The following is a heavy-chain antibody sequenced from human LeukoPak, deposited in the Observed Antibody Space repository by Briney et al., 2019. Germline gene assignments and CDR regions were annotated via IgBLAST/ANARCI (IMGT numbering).Heavy chain of an antibody. CDR3: ARGFSFFDY. V-gene: IGHV4-39*07. J-gene: IGHJ4*02. Sequence: SETLSLTCTVSGGSISSSSYYWGWIRQPPGKGLEWIGSIYYSGSTYYNPSLKSRVTISVDTSKNQFSLKLSSVTAADTAVYYCARGFSFFDYWGQGTLVTVSS. CDR1: GGSISSSSYY. CDR2: IYYSGST. D-gene: IGHD3-16*02.